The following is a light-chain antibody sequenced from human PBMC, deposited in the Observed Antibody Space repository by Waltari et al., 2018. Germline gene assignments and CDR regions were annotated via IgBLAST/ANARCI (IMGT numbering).Light chain of an antibody. J-gene: IGKJ1*01. Sequence: DFVMHQSPDSLAVPLCARVTINCKFIQSVLLRSNNKNYLAWYQQKPGQPPKLLIYWASTRESGVPDRFSGSGSGTDFTLTISSLQAEDVAVYYCQQYYIRRTFGQGTKVEIK. V-gene: IGKV4-1*01. CDR3: QQYYIRRT. CDR2: WAS. CDR1: QSVLLRSNNKNY.